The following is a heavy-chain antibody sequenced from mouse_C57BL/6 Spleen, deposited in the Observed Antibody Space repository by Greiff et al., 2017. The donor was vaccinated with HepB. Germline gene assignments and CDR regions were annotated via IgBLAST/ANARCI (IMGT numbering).Heavy chain of an antibody. V-gene: IGHV7-3*01. Sequence: EVQGVESGGGLVQPGGSLSLSCAASGFTFTDYYMSWVRQPPGKALEWLGFIRNKANGYTTEYSASVKDRFTISRDNSQSILYLQMNALRAEDSATYYCARFLYYGSNFDYWGQGTTLTVSS. D-gene: IGHD1-1*01. CDR2: IRNKANGYTT. CDR1: GFTFTDYY. CDR3: ARFLYYGSNFDY. J-gene: IGHJ2*01.